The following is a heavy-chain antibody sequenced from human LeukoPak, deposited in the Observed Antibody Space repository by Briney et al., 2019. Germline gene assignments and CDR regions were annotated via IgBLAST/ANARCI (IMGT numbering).Heavy chain of an antibody. V-gene: IGHV1-2*02. D-gene: IGHD3-3*01. CDR1: GYTLSDNW. J-gene: IGHJ4*02. Sequence: ASVKVSCKASGYTLSDNWLHWMRQAPRPAPEWMGSINPKSGATDLAQRYQGRVTMTRDTSINTGYMEVSRLTSDDTAVYYCAKGGPVIRGPGVLIVPVFDHWGQGTLVTVSS. CDR2: INPKSGAT. CDR3: AKGGPVIRGPGVLIVPVFDH.